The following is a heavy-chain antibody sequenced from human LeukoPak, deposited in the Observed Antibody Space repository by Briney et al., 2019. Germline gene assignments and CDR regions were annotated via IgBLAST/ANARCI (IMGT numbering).Heavy chain of an antibody. CDR3: ARQAMYYYDSSGYWFSAFDI. CDR2: RYYTGST. CDR1: GGSISSSSYY. Sequence: AETLSLTCTVSGGSISSSSYYWGWIRQPPGKGLEWIERRYYTGSTYYNPSLKSRVTISVDTSKNQFSLKLSSVTAADTAVYYCARQAMYYYDSSGYWFSAFDIWGQGTMVTVSS. D-gene: IGHD3-22*01. V-gene: IGHV4-39*01. J-gene: IGHJ3*02.